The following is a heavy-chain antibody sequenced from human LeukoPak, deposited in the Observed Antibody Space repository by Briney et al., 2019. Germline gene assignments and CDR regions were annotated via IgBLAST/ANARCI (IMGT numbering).Heavy chain of an antibody. V-gene: IGHV3-66*01. D-gene: IGHD3-10*01. CDR2: IYSGGRT. Sequence: PGGSLRLSCAASGFTVSSNYMSWVRQAPGRGLEWVSVIYSGGRTYYADSVKGRFTISRGNSKNTLYLQMNSLRAEDTAVYHCARDPGYGSGTDHGDYWGQGTLVTVSS. CDR1: GFTVSSNY. J-gene: IGHJ4*02. CDR3: ARDPGYGSGTDHGDY.